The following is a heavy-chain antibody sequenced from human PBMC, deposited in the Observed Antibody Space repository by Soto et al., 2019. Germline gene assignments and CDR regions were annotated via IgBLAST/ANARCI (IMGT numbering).Heavy chain of an antibody. D-gene: IGHD3-22*01. Sequence: PGGSLRLSCAASGFPFSSYEMNWVRQAPGKGLECISYISSSGGTISYADSVKGRFTTSRDNAKNSLYLQMNNLRAEDTAVYYCARGVYDSSGYYYPWGQGTLVTVSS. J-gene: IGHJ5*02. CDR3: ARGVYDSSGYYYP. V-gene: IGHV3-48*03. CDR1: GFPFSSYE. CDR2: ISSSGGTI.